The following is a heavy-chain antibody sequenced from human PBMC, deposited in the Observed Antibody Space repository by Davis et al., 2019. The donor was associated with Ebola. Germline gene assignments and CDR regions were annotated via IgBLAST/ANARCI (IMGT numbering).Heavy chain of an antibody. J-gene: IGHJ4*02. CDR2: INSDGSTT. CDR1: RFTFSDSW. Sequence: HTGGSLRLSCAASRFTFSDSWMHWVRQVPGKGLVWVARINSDGSTTHYADSVKGRFTISRDNAKNSLYLQMNSLRGEDTALYYCARDYSSGWFGYIDDWGQGTLVTVSS. D-gene: IGHD6-19*01. CDR3: ARDYSSGWFGYIDD. V-gene: IGHV3-74*01.